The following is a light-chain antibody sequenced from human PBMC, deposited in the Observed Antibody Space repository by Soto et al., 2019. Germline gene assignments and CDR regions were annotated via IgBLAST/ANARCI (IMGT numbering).Light chain of an antibody. CDR3: QQYYSSPFT. J-gene: IGKJ3*01. CDR1: QSVLYSSKNKNY. V-gene: IGKV4-1*01. Sequence: DIVMTQSPDSLAVSLGERATINCKSSQSVLYSSKNKNYLGWYQQKPGQVPKLLIYWASTRESGVPDRFSGSGSGTDFTLTISSLQADDVAVYYCQQYYSSPFTFGPGTKVDIK. CDR2: WAS.